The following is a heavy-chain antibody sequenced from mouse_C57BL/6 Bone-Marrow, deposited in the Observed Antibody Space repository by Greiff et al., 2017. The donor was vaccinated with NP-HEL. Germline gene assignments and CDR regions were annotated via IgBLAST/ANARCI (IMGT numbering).Heavy chain of an antibody. Sequence: EVKLMESGPGLVKPSQSLSLTCSVTGYSITSGYYWNWIRQFPGNKLEWMGYISYDGSNNYNPSLKNRISITRDTSKNQCFLKLNSVTTEDTATYYCARGRILDYWGQGTTLTVSS. J-gene: IGHJ2*01. V-gene: IGHV3-6*01. CDR2: ISYDGSN. CDR1: GYSITSGYY. CDR3: ARGRILDY.